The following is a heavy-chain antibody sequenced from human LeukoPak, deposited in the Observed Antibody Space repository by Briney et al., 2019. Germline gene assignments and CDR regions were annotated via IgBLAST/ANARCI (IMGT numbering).Heavy chain of an antibody. Sequence: PGGSLRLSCAAAGFTFSSYAMSWVRQAPGKGLEWVSAISGSGGSTYYADSVKGRFTISRDNSKNTLYLQMNSLGAEDTAVYYCAKGRVELRYYYYMDVWGKGTTVTVSS. J-gene: IGHJ6*03. CDR1: GFTFSSYA. CDR2: ISGSGGST. CDR3: AKGRVELRYYYYMDV. V-gene: IGHV3-23*01. D-gene: IGHD1-7*01.